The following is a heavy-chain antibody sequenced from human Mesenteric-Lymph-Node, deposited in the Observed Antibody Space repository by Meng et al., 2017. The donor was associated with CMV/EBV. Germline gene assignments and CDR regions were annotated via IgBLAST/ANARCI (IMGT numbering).Heavy chain of an antibody. CDR3: AKDMGRFANYYYYYGMDV. V-gene: IGHV3-43*01. Sequence: GGSLRLSCAASGFTFDDYTMHWVRQAPGKGLEWVSLISWDGGSTYYADSVKGRFTISRDNSKNSLYLQMNSLRTEDTALYYCAKDMGRFANYYYYYGMDVWGQETTVTVSS. CDR1: GFTFDDYT. J-gene: IGHJ6*02. CDR2: ISWDGGST. D-gene: IGHD3-16*01.